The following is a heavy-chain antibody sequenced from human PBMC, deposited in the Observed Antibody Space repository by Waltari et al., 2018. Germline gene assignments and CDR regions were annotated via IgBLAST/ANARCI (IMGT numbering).Heavy chain of an antibody. CDR1: GGSFSGYH. D-gene: IGHD3-16*02. Sequence: QVQLQQWGAGLLKPSETLSLTCAVYGGSFSGYHWSWIRQTPGKGLEWIGEINYSGSTNHNSSLKSRVTISVDTSKNQFSLKLSSVTAADTAVYYCARGVDYDYVWGSYRHHFDYWGQGTLVIVSS. CDR2: INYSGST. V-gene: IGHV4-34*01. CDR3: ARGVDYDYVWGSYRHHFDY. J-gene: IGHJ4*02.